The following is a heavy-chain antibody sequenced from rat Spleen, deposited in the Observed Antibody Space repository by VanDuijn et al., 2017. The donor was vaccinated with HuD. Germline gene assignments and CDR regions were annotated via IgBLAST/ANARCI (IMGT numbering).Heavy chain of an antibody. D-gene: IGHD1-9*01. CDR2: ITTSGGNT. CDR1: GFTFSSFP. CDR3: ARRHYGYTDYFDY. J-gene: IGHJ2*01. Sequence: EVQLVESGGALVQPGRSLKLSCAASGFTFSSFPMAWVRQAPTKGLEWVATITTSGGNTYYRDSVKGRFTISRDNAKSSLYLQMDSLRSEDTATYYCARRHYGYTDYFDYWGQGVMVTVSS. V-gene: IGHV5-46*01.